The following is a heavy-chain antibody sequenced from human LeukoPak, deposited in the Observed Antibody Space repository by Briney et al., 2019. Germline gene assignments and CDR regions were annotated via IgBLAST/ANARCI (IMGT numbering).Heavy chain of an antibody. CDR1: GFTFSSYS. J-gene: IGHJ4*02. CDR3: ASLAPTNYYGSGSYYNKFFYFDY. Sequence: GGSLRLSCAASGFTFSSYSMNWVRQAPGKGLEWVSSISSSSSYIHYADSVKGRFTISRDNAKNSLYLQMNSPRAEDTAVYYCASLAPTNYYGSGSYYNKFFYFDYWGQGTLVTVSS. D-gene: IGHD3-10*01. V-gene: IGHV3-21*01. CDR2: ISSSSSYI.